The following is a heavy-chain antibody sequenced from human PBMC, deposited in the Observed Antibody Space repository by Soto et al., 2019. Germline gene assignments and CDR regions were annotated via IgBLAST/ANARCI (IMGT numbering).Heavy chain of an antibody. J-gene: IGHJ4*02. Sequence: EVQLVESGGGLEQPGRSLRLSCVASGFTVDDYAMHWVRQAPGKGLEWVSGISANGDTIDYADSVKGRFTISRDNAKNSLVLEMNSLRPEDTALYYCAKDMKWGGITTIHYFDSWGQGTQVTVSS. D-gene: IGHD3-22*01. V-gene: IGHV3-9*01. CDR1: GFTVDDYA. CDR2: ISANGDTI. CDR3: AKDMKWGGITTIHYFDS.